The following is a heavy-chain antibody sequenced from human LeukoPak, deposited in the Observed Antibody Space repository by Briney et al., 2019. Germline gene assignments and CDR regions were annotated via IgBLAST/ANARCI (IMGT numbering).Heavy chain of an antibody. J-gene: IGHJ6*02. CDR3: ATIDGYSYGSSYYYYGMDV. D-gene: IGHD5-18*01. CDR2: IYRGGST. Sequence: GGSLRLSCAPSGLTLTGNYTRSVRHAPGKGLGWVSVIYRGGSTYYSDSVKVRFTISRENSKNALYLQMNSLRAEDTAVYYCATIDGYSYGSSYYYYGMDVWGQGTTVTVS. CDR1: GLTLTGNY. V-gene: IGHV3-66*01.